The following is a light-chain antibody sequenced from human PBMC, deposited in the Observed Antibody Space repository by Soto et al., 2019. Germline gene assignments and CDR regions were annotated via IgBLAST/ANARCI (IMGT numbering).Light chain of an antibody. CDR3: SSYTSSSTYV. Sequence: QSALTQPASVSGSPGQSIAISCTGTSSDVGGYNYVSWYQQHPGKAPKLIIYDVTNRPSGVSSRFSGSKSGNTASLTISGLQAEDEADYYCSSYTSSSTYVFGTGTKVTVL. CDR2: DVT. J-gene: IGLJ1*01. V-gene: IGLV2-14*01. CDR1: SSDVGGYNY.